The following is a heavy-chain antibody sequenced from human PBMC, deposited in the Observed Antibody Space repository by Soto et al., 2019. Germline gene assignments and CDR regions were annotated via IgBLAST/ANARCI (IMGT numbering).Heavy chain of an antibody. CDR1: GYTFTSYG. CDR2: ISAYNGNT. V-gene: IGHV1-18*01. D-gene: IGHD5-12*01. Sequence: ASVKVSCKASGYTFTSYGIIWVRQAPGQGLEWMGWISAYNGNTNYAQKLQGRVTMTTDTSTSTAYMELRSLRSDDTAVYYCARLYSGYDFGWFDPWGQGTLVTVSS. J-gene: IGHJ5*02. CDR3: ARLYSGYDFGWFDP.